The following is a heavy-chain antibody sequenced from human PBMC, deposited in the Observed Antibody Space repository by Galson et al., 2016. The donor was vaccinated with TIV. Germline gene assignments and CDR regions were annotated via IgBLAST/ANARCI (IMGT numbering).Heavy chain of an antibody. CDR2: VYPDDSDT. D-gene: IGHD4-17*01. Sequence: QSGAEVKKPGESLKISCEASGYSFATYWIAWVRQKPGKGLEWMGIVYPDDSDTTYNPSFQGQVTFSADKSINTAFLQWSSLEASDTAMYYCARRDPRYGKFDYWGQGTPVTVSS. CDR1: GYSFATYW. CDR3: ARRDPRYGKFDY. V-gene: IGHV5-51*01. J-gene: IGHJ4*02.